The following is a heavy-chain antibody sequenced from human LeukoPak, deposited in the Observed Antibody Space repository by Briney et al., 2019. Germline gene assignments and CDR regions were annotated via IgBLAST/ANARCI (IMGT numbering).Heavy chain of an antibody. CDR2: ISYDGSNK. V-gene: IGHV3-30*04. CDR3: ARDYVLRFLEWSCYGMDV. D-gene: IGHD3-3*01. Sequence: PGGSLRLSCAASGFTFSSYAMHWVRQAPGKGLEWVAVISYDGSNKYYADSVKGRFTISRDNSKNTLYLQMNSLRAEDTAVYYCARDYVLRFLEWSCYGMDVWGQGTTVTVSS. CDR1: GFTFSSYA. J-gene: IGHJ6*02.